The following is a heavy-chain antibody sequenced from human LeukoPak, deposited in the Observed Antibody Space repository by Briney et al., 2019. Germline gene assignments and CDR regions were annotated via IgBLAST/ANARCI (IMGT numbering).Heavy chain of an antibody. CDR3: SKKGQNGDYGKPD. Sequence: GGSLRLSCAASGFTFSSYWMSWVRQAPGKGLEWVANIKKDGSEKYYVDSVKGRFTISRDNAKNSLYLQMNSLRAEDTAVYYCSKKGQNGDYGKPDWGQGTLVTVSS. CDR2: IKKDGSEK. CDR1: GFTFSSYW. D-gene: IGHD4-17*01. J-gene: IGHJ4*02. V-gene: IGHV3-7*01.